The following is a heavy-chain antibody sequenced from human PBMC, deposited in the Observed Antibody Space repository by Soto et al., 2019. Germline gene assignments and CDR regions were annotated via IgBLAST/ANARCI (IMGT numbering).Heavy chain of an antibody. CDR3: AKDPTDITMGYYFDY. CDR1: GFTFDDYA. Sequence: GGSLRLSCAASGFTFDDYAMHWVRQAPGKGLEWVSGISWNSGSIGYADSVKGRFTISRDNAKNSLYLQMNSLRAEDTALYYCAKDPTDITMGYYFDYWGQGTLVTVSS. V-gene: IGHV3-9*01. D-gene: IGHD3-10*01. J-gene: IGHJ4*02. CDR2: ISWNSGSI.